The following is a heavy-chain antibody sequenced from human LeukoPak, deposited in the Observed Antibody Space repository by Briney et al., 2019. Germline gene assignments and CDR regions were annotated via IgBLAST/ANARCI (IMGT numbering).Heavy chain of an antibody. Sequence: ASVKVSCKVSGYSFTSNYIHWVRQAPGQGLEWMGMIYPRDGSTSYAQRFQDRVTVTRDTSTSTAYMELSSLRSEDTAVYYCARVSTGRSYNYYYGMDVWGQGTTVTVSS. CDR3: ARVSTGRSYNYYYGMDV. V-gene: IGHV1-46*01. D-gene: IGHD3-16*02. J-gene: IGHJ6*02. CDR2: IYPRDGST. CDR1: GYSFTSNY.